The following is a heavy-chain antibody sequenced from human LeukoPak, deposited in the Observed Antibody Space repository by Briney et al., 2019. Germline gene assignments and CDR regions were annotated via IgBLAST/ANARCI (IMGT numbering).Heavy chain of an antibody. Sequence: GESLKISCKGSGYSFTSYWIGWVRQMPGKGLEWMGIIYPGDSDTRYSPSFQGQVTISADKSISTAYLQWSSLKASGTAMYYCARNPWYDYIWGSYRSALSFDYWGQGTLVTVSS. J-gene: IGHJ4*02. CDR3: ARNPWYDYIWGSYRSALSFDY. CDR1: GYSFTSYW. D-gene: IGHD3-16*02. CDR2: IYPGDSDT. V-gene: IGHV5-51*01.